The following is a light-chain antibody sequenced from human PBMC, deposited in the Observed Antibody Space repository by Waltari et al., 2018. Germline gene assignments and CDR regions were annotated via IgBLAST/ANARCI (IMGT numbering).Light chain of an antibody. V-gene: IGKV2-28*01. J-gene: IGKJ4*01. CDR1: QSLLYSNGYNY. Sequence: EIVLTQSPLSLPVTPGEPASISCRSSQSLLYSNGYNYLDWYLQKPGQSPQLLIYLGSNRASGVPDRFSGSGSGTDFTLKITRVEAEDVGVYCCMQALQTPLTFGGGTKVEIK. CDR3: MQALQTPLT. CDR2: LGS.